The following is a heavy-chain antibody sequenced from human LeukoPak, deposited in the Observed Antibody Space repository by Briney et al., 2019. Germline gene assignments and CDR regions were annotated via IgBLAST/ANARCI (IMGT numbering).Heavy chain of an antibody. V-gene: IGHV3-30*02. Sequence: GGSLRLSCAASGFTFSSYGMHWVRQAPGKGLEWVAFIRYDGSNKYYADSVKGRFTISRDNSKNTLYLQMHSLRAEDTAVYYCAKGGYDRSGFNAFDIWGQGTMVTVSS. J-gene: IGHJ3*02. CDR1: GFTFSSYG. CDR2: IRYDGSNK. D-gene: IGHD3-22*01. CDR3: AKGGYDRSGFNAFDI.